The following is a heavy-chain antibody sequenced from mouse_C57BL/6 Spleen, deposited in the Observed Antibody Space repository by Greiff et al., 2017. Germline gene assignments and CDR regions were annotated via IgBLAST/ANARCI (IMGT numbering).Heavy chain of an antibody. CDR2: IDPSASTT. CDR1: GYTFTSYW. D-gene: IGHD2-5*01. J-gene: IGHJ2*01. CDR3: ASLDSNYGGY. V-gene: IGHV1-59*01. Sequence: VQLQQPGAELVKPGTSVKLSCKASGYTFTSYWMNWVKQRTGQGLEWIGVIDPSASTTNYNQKFKGKATLTVDPSSSTAYMQLSSLTSEDSAVYYCASLDSNYGGYWGQGTTLTVSS.